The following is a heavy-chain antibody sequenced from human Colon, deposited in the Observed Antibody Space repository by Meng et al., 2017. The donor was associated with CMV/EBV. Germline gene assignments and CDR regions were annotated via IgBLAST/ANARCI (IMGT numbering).Heavy chain of an antibody. V-gene: IGHV3-11*01. Sequence: GGSLRLSCAASGFTFEDYYMGWIRQTPGKGLEWISFISNYGGDIKYADSVKGRFTISRDNAKNSLYLQMNSLRVEDTAVYYCARDPEPTGYYGMDVWGQGTTVTVSS. CDR1: GFTFEDYY. D-gene: IGHD1-14*01. CDR3: ARDPEPTGYYGMDV. CDR2: ISNYGGDI. J-gene: IGHJ6*02.